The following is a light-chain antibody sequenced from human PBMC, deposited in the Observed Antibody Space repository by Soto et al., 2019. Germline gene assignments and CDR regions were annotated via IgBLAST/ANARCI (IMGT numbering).Light chain of an antibody. Sequence: EIMVTQSPAHLSLFPGGKATLSRRASQNVNNRLAWYQQKAGQPPRLLIYGASTRATGIPARFSGSGSGTEFTLTISSLQSEDFAVYYCQHFNSWPLLFGQGTKVDIK. CDR2: GAS. CDR3: QHFNSWPLL. CDR1: QNVNNR. J-gene: IGKJ1*01. V-gene: IGKV3-15*01.